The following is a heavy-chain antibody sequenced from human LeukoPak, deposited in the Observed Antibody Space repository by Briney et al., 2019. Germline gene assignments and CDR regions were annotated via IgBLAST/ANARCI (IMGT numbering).Heavy chain of an antibody. CDR3: ARDRGPYSGSHTQAFDI. Sequence: PSDTLSLTGAVSVGSISSVGYSWSWIRQPPGKGLDWIGYIYHSGSTYYNPSLKSRVTISVDRSKNQFSLKLSSVTAADTAVYYCARDRGPYSGSHTQAFDIWGQGTMVTVSS. V-gene: IGHV4-30-2*01. J-gene: IGHJ3*02. CDR1: VGSISSVGYS. D-gene: IGHD1-26*01. CDR2: IYHSGST.